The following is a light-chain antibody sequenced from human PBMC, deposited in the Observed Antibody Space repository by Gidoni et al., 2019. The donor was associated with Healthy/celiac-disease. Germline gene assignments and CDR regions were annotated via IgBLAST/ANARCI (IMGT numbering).Light chain of an antibody. CDR2: WAS. CDR3: QQYYSTLCT. V-gene: IGKV4-1*01. J-gene: IGKJ2*02. CDR1: QSVLYSSNNKNY. Sequence: RATINCKSSQSVLYSSNNKNYLAWYQQRPGQPPKLLIYWASTRESGVPDRFSGSGSGTDFTLTISSLQAEDVAVYYCQQYYSTLCTFGQGTKLEIK.